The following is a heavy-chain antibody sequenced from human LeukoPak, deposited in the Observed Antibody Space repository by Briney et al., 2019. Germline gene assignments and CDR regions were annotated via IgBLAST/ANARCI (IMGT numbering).Heavy chain of an antibody. D-gene: IGHD3-9*01. Sequence: SETLSLTCTVSGGSISSYYWSWIRQPAGKGLELIGRIYPSGSTNYNPSLKSRVTMSVDTSKNQFSLKLSSVTAADTAVYYCARLYYDILTGYLFYDYWGQGTLVTVSS. CDR2: IYPSGST. CDR1: GGSISSYY. V-gene: IGHV4-4*07. CDR3: ARLYYDILTGYLFYDY. J-gene: IGHJ4*02.